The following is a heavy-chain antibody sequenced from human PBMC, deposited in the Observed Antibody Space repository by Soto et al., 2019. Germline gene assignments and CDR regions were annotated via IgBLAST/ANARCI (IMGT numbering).Heavy chain of an antibody. Sequence: GGSLRLSCAASGFTFSNAWMSWVRQAPGKGLEWVGRIKSKTDGGRTDYAAPVKGRFTISRDDSKNSLYLQMNSLKTEDAAVYYCTTGTGYCSGGGCYGVDYWGQGTLVIVSS. J-gene: IGHJ4*02. CDR2: IKSKTDGGRT. CDR3: TTGTGYCSGGGCYGVDY. V-gene: IGHV3-15*01. CDR1: GFTFSNAW. D-gene: IGHD2-15*01.